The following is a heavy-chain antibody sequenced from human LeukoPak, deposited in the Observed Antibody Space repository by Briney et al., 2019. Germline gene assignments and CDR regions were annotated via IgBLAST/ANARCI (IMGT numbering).Heavy chain of an antibody. V-gene: IGHV4-39*01. CDR3: ARSQATVVKNFDY. Sequence: SETLSLTCTVSGGSISSSSYYWGWIRQPPGKGLEWIGSIYYSGSTYYSPSLKSRVTISVDTSKNQFSLKLSSVTAADTAVYYCARSQATVVKNFDYWGQGTLVTVSS. CDR1: GGSISSSSYY. CDR2: IYYSGST. J-gene: IGHJ4*02. D-gene: IGHD4-23*01.